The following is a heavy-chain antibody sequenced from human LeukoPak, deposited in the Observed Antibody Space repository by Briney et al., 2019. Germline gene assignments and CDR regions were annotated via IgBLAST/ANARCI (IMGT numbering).Heavy chain of an antibody. D-gene: IGHD7-27*01. Sequence: GGSLRLSCAASGFTFSSYEMNWVRQAPGKGLEWVSGISPSGDITYYADSVMGRFSISRDNPKSTVSLQMSSLRAEDTALYYCVRDLHWGGFDVWGQGTMVTVSS. CDR3: VRDLHWGGFDV. CDR1: GFTFSSYE. V-gene: IGHV3-23*01. J-gene: IGHJ3*01. CDR2: ISPSGDIT.